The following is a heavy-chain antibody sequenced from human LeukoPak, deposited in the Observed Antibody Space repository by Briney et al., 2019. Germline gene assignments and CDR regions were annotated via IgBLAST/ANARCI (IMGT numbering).Heavy chain of an antibody. J-gene: IGHJ6*04. CDR3: ARDRYCSSTSCYLFGYYYYGMDV. CDR1: GFTVSSNY. V-gene: IGHV3-53*01. CDR2: IYSGGST. D-gene: IGHD2-2*01. Sequence: GGSLRLSCAASGFTVSSNYMNWVRKAPGKGLEWVSVIYSGGSTYYADSVKGRFTISRDNSKNTLYLQMNSLRAEDTAVYYCARDRYCSSTSCYLFGYYYYGMDVWGKGTTVTLSS.